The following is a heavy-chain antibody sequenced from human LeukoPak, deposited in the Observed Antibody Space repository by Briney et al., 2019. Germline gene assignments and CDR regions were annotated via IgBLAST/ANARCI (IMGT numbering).Heavy chain of an antibody. V-gene: IGHV1-2*04. CDR2: INPNSGGT. D-gene: IGHD2-21*02. CDR3: ARGDPSLDFYYYGMDV. J-gene: IGHJ6*02. Sequence: ASVKVSCKASGYTFTGYYMHWVRQAPGQGLEWMGWINPNSGGTNYAQKFQGWVTMTRDTSISTAYMEPSRLRSDDTAVYYCARGDPSLDFYYYGMDVWGQGTTVTVSS. CDR1: GYTFTGYY.